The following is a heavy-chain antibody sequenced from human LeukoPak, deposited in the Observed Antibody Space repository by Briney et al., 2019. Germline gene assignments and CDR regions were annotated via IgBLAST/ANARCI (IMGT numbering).Heavy chain of an antibody. CDR1: GGSISSYY. J-gene: IGHJ4*02. CDR3: ARRSSSTGWSFDY. D-gene: IGHD6-19*01. CDR2: IYSSGST. V-gene: IGHV4-59*08. Sequence: SETLSLTCTVSGGSISSYYWTWIRQPPGKGLEWIGQIYSSGSTNYNPSLKSRATISVDTSKNQFSLELNSVTAADTALYYCARRSSSTGWSFDYWGQGTLVAVSS.